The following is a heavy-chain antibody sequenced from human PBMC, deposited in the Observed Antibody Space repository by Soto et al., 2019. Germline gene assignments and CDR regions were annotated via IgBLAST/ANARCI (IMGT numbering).Heavy chain of an antibody. V-gene: IGHV1-69*13. J-gene: IGHJ3*02. CDR3: ARAFTLMITFGGVIVSGVDAFDI. D-gene: IGHD3-16*02. CDR2: IIPIFGTA. Sequence: VASVKGSCKASGGTFSSYAISWLRQAPGQGLEWMGGIIPIFGTANYAQKFQGRVTITADESTSTAYMELSSLRSEDTAVYYCARAFTLMITFGGVIVSGVDAFDIWGQGTMVTVSS. CDR1: GGTFSSYA.